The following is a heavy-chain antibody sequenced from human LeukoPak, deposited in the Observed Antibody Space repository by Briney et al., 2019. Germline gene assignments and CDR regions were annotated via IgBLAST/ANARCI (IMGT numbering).Heavy chain of an antibody. CDR2: IYYSGST. J-gene: IGHJ4*02. CDR3: ARWYSSGWAFDY. CDR1: GGSISSSSYY. V-gene: IGHV4-39*01. Sequence: SETLSLTCTVSGGSISSSSYYWGWIRPPPGKGLEWIGSIYYSGSTYYNPSLKSRVTISVDTSKNQFSLKLSSVTAADTAVYYCARWYSSGWAFDYWGQGTLVTVSS. D-gene: IGHD6-19*01.